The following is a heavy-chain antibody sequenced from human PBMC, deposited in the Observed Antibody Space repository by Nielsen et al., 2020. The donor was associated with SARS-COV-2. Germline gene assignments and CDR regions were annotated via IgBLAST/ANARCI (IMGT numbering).Heavy chain of an antibody. CDR3: AKVSVITIFGVVISHFDY. V-gene: IGHV3-23*01. CDR1: GFTFSTYG. J-gene: IGHJ4*02. Sequence: GGSLRLSCAASGFTFSTYGMNWVRQAPGKGLEWVSAISGSGGSTYYADSVKGRFTISRDNSKNTLYLQMNSLRAEDTAVYYCAKVSVITIFGVVISHFDYWGQGTLVTVSS. D-gene: IGHD3-3*01. CDR2: ISGSGGST.